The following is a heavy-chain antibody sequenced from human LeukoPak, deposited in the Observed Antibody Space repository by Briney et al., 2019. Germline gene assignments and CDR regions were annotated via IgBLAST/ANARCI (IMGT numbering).Heavy chain of an antibody. Sequence: GGSLRLSCTTSGFTSGDYAMSWVRQAPGKGLEWVSFIRRKAHGGTTEYAASVKGRFSSSRDDSKSIAYLQMNSLKTEDTAVYFCTRVTYYYDNSGYFHFDSWGQGSLVTVSS. CDR1: GFTSGDYA. CDR3: TRVTYYYDNSGYFHFDS. D-gene: IGHD3-22*01. CDR2: IRRKAHGGTT. V-gene: IGHV3-49*04. J-gene: IGHJ4*02.